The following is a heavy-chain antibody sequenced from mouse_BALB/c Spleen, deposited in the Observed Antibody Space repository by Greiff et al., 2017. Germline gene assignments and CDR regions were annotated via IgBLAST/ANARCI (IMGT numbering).Heavy chain of an antibody. J-gene: IGHJ3*01. CDR1: GFTFSSFG. V-gene: IGHV5-17*02. Sequence: EVKLMESGGGLVQPGGSRKLSCAASGFTFSSFGMHWVRQAPEKGLEWVAYISSGSSTIYYADTVKGRFTISRDNPKNTLFLQMTSLRSEDTAMYYCASSLLIYGGFAYWGQGTLVTVSA. CDR2: ISSGSSTI. D-gene: IGHD1-2*01. CDR3: ASSLLIYGGFAY.